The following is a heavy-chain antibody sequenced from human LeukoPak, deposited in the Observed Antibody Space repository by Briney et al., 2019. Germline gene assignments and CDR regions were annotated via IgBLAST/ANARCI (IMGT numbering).Heavy chain of an antibody. CDR2: INPNSGGT. D-gene: IGHD4-17*01. V-gene: IGHV1-2*02. CDR3: ARHDYGDYVWYFDY. Sequence: GASVKVSCKASGYTFTGYYMHWVRQAPGQGLEWMGWINPNSGGTNYAQKFQGRVTMTRDTSISTAYMELSRLRSDDTAVYYCARHDYGDYVWYFDYWGQGTLVTVSS. CDR1: GYTFTGYY. J-gene: IGHJ4*02.